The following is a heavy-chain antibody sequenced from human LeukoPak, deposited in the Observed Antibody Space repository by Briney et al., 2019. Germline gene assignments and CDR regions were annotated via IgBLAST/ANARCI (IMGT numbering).Heavy chain of an antibody. CDR2: IYYSGST. CDR1: GGSISSYY. J-gene: IGHJ4*02. Sequence: SETLSLTCTVSGGSISSYYWSWIRQSPGKGLEWIGYIYYSGSTDYNPSLRSRVTISVDTSKNQFSLKLSSVTAADTAVYYCARGHSSSWYYLDYWGQGTLVTVSS. D-gene: IGHD6-13*01. V-gene: IGHV4-59*01. CDR3: ARGHSSSWYYLDY.